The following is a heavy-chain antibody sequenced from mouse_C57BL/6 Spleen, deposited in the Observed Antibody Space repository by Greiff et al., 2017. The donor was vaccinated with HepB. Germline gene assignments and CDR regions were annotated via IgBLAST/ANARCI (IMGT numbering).Heavy chain of an antibody. J-gene: IGHJ4*01. CDR2: INYDGSST. Sequence: EVKLVESAGGLVQPGSSMKLSCTASGFTFSDYYMAWVRQVPEKGLEWVANINYDGSSTYYLDSLKSRFIISRDNAKNILYLQMSSLKSEDTATYYCARVDDGYYYYAMDYWGQGTSVTVSS. CDR3: ARVDDGYYYYAMDY. V-gene: IGHV5-16*01. CDR1: GFTFSDYY. D-gene: IGHD2-3*01.